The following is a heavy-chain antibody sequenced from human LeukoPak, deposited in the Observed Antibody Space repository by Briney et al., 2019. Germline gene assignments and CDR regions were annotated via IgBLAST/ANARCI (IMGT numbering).Heavy chain of an antibody. CDR3: ARDEQWLFDP. V-gene: IGHV4-39*07. Sequence: SETLSLTCTVSGGSISSSSYYWGWIRQPPGKGLEWIGSIYYSGSTYYNPSLKSRVTISVDTSKNQFSLKLSSVTAADTAVYYCARDEQWLFDPWGQGTLVTVSS. J-gene: IGHJ5*02. CDR1: GGSISSSSYY. CDR2: IYYSGST. D-gene: IGHD6-19*01.